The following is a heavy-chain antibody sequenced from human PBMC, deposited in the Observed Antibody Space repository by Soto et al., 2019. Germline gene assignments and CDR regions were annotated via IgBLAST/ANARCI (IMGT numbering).Heavy chain of an antibody. Sequence: EVLLLESGGGLVQSGGSLRLTCAASGFTFSTYTMSWVRQAPGEGLEWVSGIIQSGETFYSDSVKGRFTICRDKSNNMLYLQMHSLRADDTAVDYCAKDRQPDGRWPFDHWGQGTLVTVSS. CDR3: AKDRQPDGRWPFDH. CDR1: GFTFSTYT. CDR2: IIQSGET. V-gene: IGHV3-23*01. J-gene: IGHJ4*02. D-gene: IGHD2-2*01.